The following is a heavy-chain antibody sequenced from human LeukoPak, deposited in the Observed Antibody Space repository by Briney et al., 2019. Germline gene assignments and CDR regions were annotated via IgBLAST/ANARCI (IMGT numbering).Heavy chain of an antibody. CDR3: ARRRADYGYSSSWYVEYYFDY. D-gene: IGHD6-13*01. Sequence: SETLSLTCTVSGGSISGSYWSWIRQPPGKGLEWIGYIYYSGSTNYNPSLKSRVTISVDTSKNQFSLKLSSVTAADTAVYYCARRRADYGYSSSWYVEYYFDYWGQGTLVTVSS. CDR1: GGSISGSY. V-gene: IGHV4-59*08. J-gene: IGHJ4*02. CDR2: IYYSGST.